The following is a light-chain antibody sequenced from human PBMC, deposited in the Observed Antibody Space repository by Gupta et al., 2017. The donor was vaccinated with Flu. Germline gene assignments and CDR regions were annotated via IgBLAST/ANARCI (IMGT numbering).Light chain of an antibody. CDR2: LGS. Sequence: DIVMTQSPLSLPVTPGEPASIPCRSSQSLLHSNGYNYLDWYLQKPGQSPQLLIYLGSNRASGVPDRFSVSGSGTDFTLKIGIVEAEDVGVYYCMQALQTPLLTFGGGTKVEIK. V-gene: IGKV2-28*01. CDR1: QSLLHSNGYNY. CDR3: MQALQTPLLT. J-gene: IGKJ4*01.